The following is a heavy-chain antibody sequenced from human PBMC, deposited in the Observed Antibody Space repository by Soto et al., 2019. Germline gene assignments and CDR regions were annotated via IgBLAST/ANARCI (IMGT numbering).Heavy chain of an antibody. J-gene: IGHJ6*03. CDR3: ARGRVVGATGYYYMDV. Sequence: ASVKVSCKASGYTFTSYDINWVRQATGQGLEWMGWMNPNSGNTGYAQKFQGRVTMTRNTSISTAYMELSSLRSEDTALYYCARGRVVGATGYYYMDVWGKGTTVTVSS. CDR1: GYTFTSYD. D-gene: IGHD1-26*01. V-gene: IGHV1-8*01. CDR2: MNPNSGNT.